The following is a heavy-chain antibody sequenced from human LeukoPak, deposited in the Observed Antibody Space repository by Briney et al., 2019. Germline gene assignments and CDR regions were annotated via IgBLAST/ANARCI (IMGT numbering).Heavy chain of an antibody. CDR2: AGDSAATT. D-gene: IGHD3-10*01. CDR1: GFTFATYG. CDR3: AKDSFTVVRGVGSDDGFAA. J-gene: IGHJ3*01. V-gene: IGHV3-23*01. Sequence: GGSLRLSCAVSGFTFATYGMSWVRQAPGKGLEWVSVAGDSAATTHYADSVKGRFFISRDNSKNTVHLQMNNLRAEDTAVYYCAKDSFTVVRGVGSDDGFAAWGQGTMVIVSS.